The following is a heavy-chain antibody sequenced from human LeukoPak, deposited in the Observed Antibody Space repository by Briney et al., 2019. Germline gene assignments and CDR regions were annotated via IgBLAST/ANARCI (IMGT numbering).Heavy chain of an antibody. D-gene: IGHD4-17*01. CDR1: GFTVSSNY. CDR3: ARHDYGDYGIDY. V-gene: IGHV3-53*01. J-gene: IGHJ4*02. Sequence: PGGSLRLSCAASGFTVSSNYMSWVRQAPGKGLEWVSVIYSGGSTYYADSVKGRFTISTDNSKNTLYLQMNSLRAEDTAVYYCARHDYGDYGIDYWGQGTLVTVSS. CDR2: IYSGGST.